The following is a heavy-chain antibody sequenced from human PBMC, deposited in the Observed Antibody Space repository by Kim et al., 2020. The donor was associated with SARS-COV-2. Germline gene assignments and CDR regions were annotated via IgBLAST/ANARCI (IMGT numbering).Heavy chain of an antibody. V-gene: IGHV4-39*01. Sequence: SETLSLTCAVSGDFIRSGSFFWGWIRQSPGKGLEWIGSVYQGGSPYYNPSLESRATISLDLSNNQLSLSLNSVTAADTAMYYCARHAATYYAGSACFYFEYWGQGAPITVSS. CDR2: VYQGGSP. J-gene: IGHJ4*02. CDR3: ARHAATYYAGSACFYFEY. D-gene: IGHD2-21*01. CDR1: GDFIRSGSFF.